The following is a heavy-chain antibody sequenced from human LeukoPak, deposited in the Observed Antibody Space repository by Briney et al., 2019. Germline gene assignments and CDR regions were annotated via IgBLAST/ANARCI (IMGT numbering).Heavy chain of an antibody. D-gene: IGHD6-25*01. V-gene: IGHV3-30*18. CDR3: AKVFYTSEGYMDV. CDR2: ISYDGSNK. CDR1: GFTFSSYG. J-gene: IGHJ6*03. Sequence: GGSLRLSCAASGFTFSSYGMHWVRQAPGKGLEWVAVISYDGSNKYYADSVKGRFTIFRDNSKITLYLQMNSLRAEDTAVYYCAKVFYTSEGYMDVWGKGTTVTVSS.